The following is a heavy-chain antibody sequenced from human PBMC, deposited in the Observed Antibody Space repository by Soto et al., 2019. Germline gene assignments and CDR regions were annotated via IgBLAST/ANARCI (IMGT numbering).Heavy chain of an antibody. Sequence: QVQLVQSGAEVKKPGSSVKVSCKASGGTFSSYAISWVRQAPGQGLEWMGGIIPIFGTANYAQKFQGRVTITADKSTSTAYMGLSSLRSEDTAVYYCARARGSGTPYYYYYGMDVWGQGTTVTVSS. J-gene: IGHJ6*02. D-gene: IGHD1-1*01. CDR2: IIPIFGTA. CDR3: ARARGSGTPYYYYYGMDV. V-gene: IGHV1-69*06. CDR1: GGTFSSYA.